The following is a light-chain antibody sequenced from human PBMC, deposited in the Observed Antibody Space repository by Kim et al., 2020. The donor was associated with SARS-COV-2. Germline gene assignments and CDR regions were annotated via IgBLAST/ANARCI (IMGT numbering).Light chain of an antibody. Sequence: IQLTQSPSSLSASVGDTVTITCRASQGVSSYLVWYQQRPGQAPKLLINAASPLRSGVPSRFRGSGSGTDFTLTISSVQPEDSAIYYCQQVQIFPITFGRGTQLEIK. V-gene: IGKV1-9*01. CDR1: QGVSSY. J-gene: IGKJ5*01. CDR3: QQVQIFPIT. CDR2: AAS.